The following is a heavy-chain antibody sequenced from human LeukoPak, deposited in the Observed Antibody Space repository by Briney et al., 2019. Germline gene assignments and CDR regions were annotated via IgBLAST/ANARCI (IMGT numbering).Heavy chain of an antibody. Sequence: ASVKVSCKASGGTFSSYAISWVRQAPGQGLEWMGRIIPIFGIANYAQKFQGRVTITADKSTSTAYMELSSLRSEDTAVYYCARKLGAPHYFDFWGQGTLVTVSS. CDR1: GGTFSSYA. V-gene: IGHV1-69*04. J-gene: IGHJ4*02. CDR3: ARKLGAPHYFDF. CDR2: IIPIFGIA. D-gene: IGHD1-26*01.